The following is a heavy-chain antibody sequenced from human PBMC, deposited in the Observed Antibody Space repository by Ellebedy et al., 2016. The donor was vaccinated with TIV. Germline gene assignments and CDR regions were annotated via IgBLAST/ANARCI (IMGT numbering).Heavy chain of an antibody. Sequence: SETLPLTXAVYGGSFSGYYWSWIRQPPGKGLEWIGEINHSGSTNYNPSLKSRVTISVDTSKNQFSLKLSSVTAADTAVYYCARGLWDYDSSGYYPDVWGQGTTVTVSS. CDR3: ARGLWDYDSSGYYPDV. CDR1: GGSFSGYY. D-gene: IGHD3-22*01. CDR2: INHSGST. J-gene: IGHJ6*02. V-gene: IGHV4-34*01.